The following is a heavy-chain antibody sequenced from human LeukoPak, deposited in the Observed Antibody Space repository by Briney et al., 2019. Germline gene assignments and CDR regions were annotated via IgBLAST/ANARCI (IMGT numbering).Heavy chain of an antibody. Sequence: ASVKVSCKASGYPFTGYYLHWVRQAPGQGLEWMGWINPNSGFTNYAQKFQGRVTMTRDTSISTAYMELSRLRSDDAAVYYCARLADCSSSSCRSFDYWGQGALVTVSS. CDR3: ARLADCSSSSCRSFDY. CDR2: INPNSGFT. D-gene: IGHD2-2*01. V-gene: IGHV1-2*02. J-gene: IGHJ4*02. CDR1: GYPFTGYY.